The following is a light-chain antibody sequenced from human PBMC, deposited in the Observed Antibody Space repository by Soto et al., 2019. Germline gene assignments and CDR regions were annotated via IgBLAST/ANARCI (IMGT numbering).Light chain of an antibody. Sequence: QSALTQPRSVSGSPGQSVTISCTGTSSDVGGYNYVSWYQQHPGKAPKFMIYDVTKRPSGVPDRFSGSKSGNTASLTISGLQAEDEADYYCCSYAGSYTYVFVTGTKLTVL. J-gene: IGLJ1*01. CDR3: CSYAGSYTYV. V-gene: IGLV2-11*01. CDR1: SSDVGGYNY. CDR2: DVT.